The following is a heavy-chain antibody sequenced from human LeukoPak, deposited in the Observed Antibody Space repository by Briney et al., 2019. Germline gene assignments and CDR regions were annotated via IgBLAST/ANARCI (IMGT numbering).Heavy chain of an antibody. CDR2: ISGSGGST. CDR3: AGDNTVAANYNDY. V-gene: IGHV3-23*01. Sequence: GRSPRLSCAASGFTFSSYAMHWVRQAPGKGLEWVSAISGSGGSTYYADSVKGRFTISRDNAKNSLYLQMNSLRAEDTAVYYCAGDNTVAANYNDYWGQGTLVTVSS. J-gene: IGHJ4*02. CDR1: GFTFSSYA. D-gene: IGHD2-15*01.